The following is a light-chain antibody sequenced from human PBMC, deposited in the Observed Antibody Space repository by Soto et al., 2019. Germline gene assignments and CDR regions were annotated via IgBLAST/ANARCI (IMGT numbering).Light chain of an antibody. J-gene: IGKJ1*01. V-gene: IGKV3-15*01. CDR1: QSVSSN. CDR2: GAS. Sequence: EIVMTQSPATLSVSPGERATLSCRASQSVSSNLAWYQQKPGKAPRLLIYGASTRATGIPARFTGSGSGTEFILTITSLPSEDSEVYYCQEYNTWPWTFGQGTKVDIK. CDR3: QEYNTWPWT.